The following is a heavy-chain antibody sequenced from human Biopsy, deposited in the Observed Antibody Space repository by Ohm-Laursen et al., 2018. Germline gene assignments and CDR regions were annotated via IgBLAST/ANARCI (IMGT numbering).Heavy chain of an antibody. V-gene: IGHV3-7*04. CDR3: ARGNGPSA. D-gene: IGHD4-11*01. CDR2: IREHGNEE. CDR1: GITFNSDW. Sequence: SLRLSCAASGITFNSDWMSWVRQAPGKGLEWVAIIREHGNEEFYVDSVKGRFTISGDNARNSVYLQMNSLRAEDTAIDYCARGNGPSAWGQGTLVTVSS. J-gene: IGHJ5*02.